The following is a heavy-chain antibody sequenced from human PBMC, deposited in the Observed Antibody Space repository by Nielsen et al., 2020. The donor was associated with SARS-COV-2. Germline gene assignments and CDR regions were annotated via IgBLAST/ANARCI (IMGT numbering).Heavy chain of an antibody. CDR1: GFTFSDYY. J-gene: IGHJ5*02. CDR3: ARIGYCSGGSCFHNWFDP. Sequence: GESLKISCAASGFTFSDYYMSWIRQAPGKGLEWVSAISGSGGSTHYADSVKGRFTISRDNSKNTLYLQMNSLRAEDTAVYYCARIGYCSGGSCFHNWFDPWGQGTLVTVSS. CDR2: ISGSGGST. D-gene: IGHD2-15*01. V-gene: IGHV3-23*01.